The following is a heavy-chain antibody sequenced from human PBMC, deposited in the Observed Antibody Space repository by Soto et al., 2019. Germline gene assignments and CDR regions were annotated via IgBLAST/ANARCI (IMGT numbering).Heavy chain of an antibody. J-gene: IGHJ3*02. CDR3: AKGLVDTSGYAKFDI. Sequence: TGGSLRLSCAASGFTFSSYGMHWVRQAPGKGLEWVATISYDGSNKYYADSVKGRFTISRDNSKSTLFLQVNSLRAEDTAVYYCAKGLVDTSGYAKFDIWGQGTVVTVSS. CDR2: ISYDGSNK. CDR1: GFTFSSYG. V-gene: IGHV3-30*18. D-gene: IGHD3-22*01.